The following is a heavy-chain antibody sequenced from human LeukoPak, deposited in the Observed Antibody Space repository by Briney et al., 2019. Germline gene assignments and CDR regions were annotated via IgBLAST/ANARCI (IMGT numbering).Heavy chain of an antibody. D-gene: IGHD3-16*01. V-gene: IGHV4-4*02. CDR1: GGSISSGTW. Sequence: SETLSLTCAVSGGSISSGTWWSWVRQPPGKGLEWIGEVIHSGSTKCNPSLESRVSMSVDKSRNQFSLKLNSLTAADTAIYYCAYSHDYVWGNWGQGTLATVSS. CDR2: VIHSGST. CDR3: AYSHDYVWGN. J-gene: IGHJ4*02.